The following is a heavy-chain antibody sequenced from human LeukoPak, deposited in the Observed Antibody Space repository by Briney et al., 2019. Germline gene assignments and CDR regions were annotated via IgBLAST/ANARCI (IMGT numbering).Heavy chain of an antibody. CDR1: GGSVRRGNYY. CDR2: IYTSGTT. D-gene: IGHD2/OR15-2a*01. Sequence: SQTLSLTCTVSGGSVRRGNYYWTWIRQPAGSGLEWIGRIYTSGTTDYNPSLRTRVTISVDASRNQFSLNLSSVTAADTAVYYCARGHTFYYDDSDYPPDYFDYWGQGTLVTVSS. J-gene: IGHJ4*02. V-gene: IGHV4-61*02. CDR3: ARGHTFYYDDSDYPPDYFDY.